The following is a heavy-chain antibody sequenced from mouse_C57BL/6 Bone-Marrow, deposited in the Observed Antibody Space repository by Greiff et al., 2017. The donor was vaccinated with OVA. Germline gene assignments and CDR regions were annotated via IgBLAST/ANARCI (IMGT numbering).Heavy chain of an antibody. CDR1: GFNIKDDY. D-gene: IGHD1-1*01. V-gene: IGHV14-4*01. CDR3: TTSGSSPYYFDY. CDR2: IDPENGDT. Sequence: VQLKQSGAELVRPGASVKLSCTASGFNIKDDYMHWVKQRPEQGLEWIGWIDPENGDTEYASKFQGKATITADTSSNPAYLQLSSLTSEDTAVDYCTTSGSSPYYFDYWGQGTTLTVSS. J-gene: IGHJ2*01.